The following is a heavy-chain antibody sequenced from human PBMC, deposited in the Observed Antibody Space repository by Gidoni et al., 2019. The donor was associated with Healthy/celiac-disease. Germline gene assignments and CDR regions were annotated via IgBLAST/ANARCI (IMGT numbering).Heavy chain of an antibody. J-gene: IGHJ4*02. V-gene: IGHV4-38-2*02. Sequence: QVQLQESGPGLVKPSETLSLTCTVSGYSISSGYYWGWIRQPPGKGLEWIGSIYHSGSTYYNPSLKSRVTISVDTSKNQLSLKLSSVTAADTAVYYCASSTGYYDSSGSSGIDYWGQGTLVTVSS. CDR1: GYSISSGYY. D-gene: IGHD3-22*01. CDR2: IYHSGST. CDR3: ASSTGYYDSSGSSGIDY.